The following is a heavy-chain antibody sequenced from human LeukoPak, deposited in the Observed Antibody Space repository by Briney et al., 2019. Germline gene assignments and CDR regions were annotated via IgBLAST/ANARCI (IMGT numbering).Heavy chain of an antibody. CDR1: GGSFSGYY. CDR2: INHSGST. J-gene: IGHJ6*02. D-gene: IGHD3-10*01. CDR3: ARGGALLWFGELLPFSYYGMDV. V-gene: IGHV4-34*01. Sequence: SETLSLTCAVYGGSFSGYYWSWIRQPPGKGLEWIGEINHSGSTNYNPSLKSRVTISVDTSKNQFSLKLGSVTAADTAVYYCARGGALLWFGELLPFSYYGMDVWGQGTTVTVSS.